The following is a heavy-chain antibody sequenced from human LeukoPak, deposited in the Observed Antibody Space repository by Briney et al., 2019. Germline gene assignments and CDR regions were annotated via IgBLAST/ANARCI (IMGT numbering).Heavy chain of an antibody. J-gene: IGHJ4*02. Sequence: GGSLRLSCAASGFTFSSYSMNWVRQAPGKGLEWVSPISSSSSYIYYADSVKGRFTISRDNAKNSLYLQMNSLRAEDTAVYYCARDWRYSSTKRNLDYWGQGTLVTVSS. D-gene: IGHD6-19*01. CDR3: ARDWRYSSTKRNLDY. V-gene: IGHV3-21*01. CDR1: GFTFSSYS. CDR2: ISSSSSYI.